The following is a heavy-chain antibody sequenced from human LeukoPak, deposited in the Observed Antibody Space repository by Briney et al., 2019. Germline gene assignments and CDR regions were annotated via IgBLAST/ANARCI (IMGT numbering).Heavy chain of an antibody. J-gene: IGHJ5*02. D-gene: IGHD1/OR15-1a*01. CDR1: GGSISSGGYY. V-gene: IGHV4-31*03. CDR2: IYYSGST. CDR3: ARERITGTQQDP. Sequence: NPSETLSLTCTVSGGSISSGGYYWSWIRQHPGKGLEWIGYIYYSGSTYYNPSLKSRVTISVDTSKNQFSLKLSSVTAADTAVYYCARERITGTQQDPWGQGTLVTVSS.